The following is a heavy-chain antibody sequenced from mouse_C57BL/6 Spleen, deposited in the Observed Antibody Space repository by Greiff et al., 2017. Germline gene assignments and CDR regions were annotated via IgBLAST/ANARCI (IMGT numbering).Heavy chain of an antibody. J-gene: IGHJ2*01. D-gene: IGHD2-2*01. CDR1: GYTFTSYW. CDR3: ARSGRWLRHFDY. CDR2: IDPSDSYT. Sequence: QVQLQQPGAELVMPGASVKLSCKASGYTFTSYWMHWVKQRPGQGLEWIGEIDPSDSYTNYNQKFKGKSTLTVDKSSSTAYMQLSSLTSEDSAVYYWARSGRWLRHFDYWGQGTTLTVSS. V-gene: IGHV1-69*01.